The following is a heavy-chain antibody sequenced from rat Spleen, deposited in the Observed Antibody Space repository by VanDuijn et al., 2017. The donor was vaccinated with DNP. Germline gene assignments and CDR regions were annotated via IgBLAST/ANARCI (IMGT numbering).Heavy chain of an antibody. CDR1: GFSITSNY. D-gene: IGHD1-11*01. V-gene: IGHV3-1*01. CDR3: SRLHYGLDY. CDR2: ITYSGST. Sequence: EVQLQESGPGLVKPSQSLSLTCSVTGFSITSNYWAWIRKFPGNKMEWIGHITYSGSTSYNPSLKSRISITRDTSKNQFFLQLNSVTTEDTATYYCSRLHYGLDYWGQGVKVTVSS. J-gene: IGHJ2*01.